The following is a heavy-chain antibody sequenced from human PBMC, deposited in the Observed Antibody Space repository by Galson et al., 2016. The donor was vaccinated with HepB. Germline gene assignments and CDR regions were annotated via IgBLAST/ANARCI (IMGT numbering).Heavy chain of an antibody. CDR3: ERPHRGGASDY. CDR2: IFHRGRV. V-gene: IGHV4-4*02. CDR1: GGSISSSDW. Sequence: SETLSLTCAVSGGSISSSDWWSWVRQPPGQGLEWIGQIFHRGRVNYTPPPASRVTISVDTYNNHFSLRLTSVTAADTALYYCERPHRGGASDYWGQGILVIVTS. J-gene: IGHJ4*02. D-gene: IGHD5-24*01.